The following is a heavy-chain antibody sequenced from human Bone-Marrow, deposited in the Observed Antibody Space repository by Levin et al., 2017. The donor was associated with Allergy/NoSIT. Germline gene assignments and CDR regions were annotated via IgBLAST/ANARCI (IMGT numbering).Heavy chain of an antibody. CDR2: ISSDSSYK. J-gene: IGHJ6*02. V-gene: IGHV3-21*01. CDR1: GFTFSTYS. CDR3: ARDLLPENWNNHYYGMDV. Sequence: GGSLRLSCAASGFTFSTYSINWVRLVPGKGLEWVSYISSDSSYKKYADSLKGRVTISRDNARNSLFLQMHSLRVEDTAVYYCARDLLPENWNNHYYGMDVWGQGTTVTVSS. D-gene: IGHD1/OR15-1a*01.